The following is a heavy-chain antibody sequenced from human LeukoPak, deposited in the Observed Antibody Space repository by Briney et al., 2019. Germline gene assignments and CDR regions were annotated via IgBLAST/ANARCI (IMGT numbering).Heavy chain of an antibody. D-gene: IGHD3-22*01. V-gene: IGHV4-34*01. CDR2: INHSGST. CDR3: ASNYYDSSGHSSGYFDY. Sequence: SETLSLTCAVYGGSFSGYYWSLIRQPPGKGLEWIGEINHSGSTNYNPSLKSRVTISVDTSKNQFSLKLSSVTAADTAVYYCASNYYDSSGHSSGYFDYWGQGTLVTVSS. CDR1: GGSFSGYY. J-gene: IGHJ4*02.